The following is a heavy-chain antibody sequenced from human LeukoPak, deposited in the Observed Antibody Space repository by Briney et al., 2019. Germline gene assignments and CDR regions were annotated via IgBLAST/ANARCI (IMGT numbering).Heavy chain of an antibody. Sequence: PGGSLRLSCAASGFTFSSYAMHWVRQAPGKGLEWVAVISYDGSNKYYADSVKGRFTISRDNSKNTLYLQMNSLRAEDTAVYYCARAPATWRIDYWGQGTLVTVSS. V-gene: IGHV3-30-3*01. D-gene: IGHD3-3*01. CDR2: ISYDGSNK. CDR1: GFTFSSYA. J-gene: IGHJ4*02. CDR3: ARAPATWRIDY.